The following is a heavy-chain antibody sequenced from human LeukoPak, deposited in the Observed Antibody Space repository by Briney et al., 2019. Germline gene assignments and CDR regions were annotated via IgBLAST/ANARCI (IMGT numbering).Heavy chain of an antibody. Sequence: SETLSLTCTVSGGSVSSGSYYWSWIRQPPGKGLEWIGYIYYSASTNYNPSLKSRVTISVDTSNNQFSLKLSSVTAADTTVYYCARGSRGYSYGWGQGTLVTVSS. CDR2: IYYSAST. CDR1: GGSVSSGSYY. D-gene: IGHD5-18*01. V-gene: IGHV4-61*01. CDR3: ARGSRGYSYG. J-gene: IGHJ4*02.